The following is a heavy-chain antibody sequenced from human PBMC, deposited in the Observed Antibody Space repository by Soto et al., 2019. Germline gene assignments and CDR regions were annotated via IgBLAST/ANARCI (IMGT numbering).Heavy chain of an antibody. CDR2: IYYSGST. D-gene: IGHD3-10*01. CDR3: ARGGWFGEFKDFDY. Sequence: SETLSLTCTVSGGSISSGGYYWSWIRQHPGKGLEWIGYIYYSGSTYYNPSLKSRVTISVDTSKNQFSLKLSSVTAADTAVYYCARGGWFGEFKDFDYWGQGTLVTVSS. CDR1: GGSISSGGYY. V-gene: IGHV4-31*03. J-gene: IGHJ4*02.